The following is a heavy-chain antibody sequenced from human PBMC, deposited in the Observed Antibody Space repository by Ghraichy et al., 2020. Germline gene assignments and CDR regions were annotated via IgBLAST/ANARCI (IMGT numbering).Heavy chain of an antibody. CDR3: ARGGDGYPPEDY. CDR2: IWYDGSNK. Sequence: GGSLRLSCAASGFTFSSYGMHWVRQAPGKGLEWVAVIWYDGSNKYYADSVKGRFTISRDNSKNTLYLQMNSLRAEDTAVYYCARGGDGYPPEDYWGQGTLVTVSS. V-gene: IGHV3-33*01. J-gene: IGHJ4*02. D-gene: IGHD5-24*01. CDR1: GFTFSSYG.